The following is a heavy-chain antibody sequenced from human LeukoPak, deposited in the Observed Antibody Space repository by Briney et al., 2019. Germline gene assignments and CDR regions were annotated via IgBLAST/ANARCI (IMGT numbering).Heavy chain of an antibody. V-gene: IGHV4-59*01. CDR1: GGSISSYY. J-gene: IGHJ4*02. Sequence: PSETLSLTCTVSGGSISSYYWSWIRQPPGKGLEWIGYIYYSGSTNYNPSLKSRVTISVDTSKNQFSLKLSSMTAADTAVYYCAGTDYVGIFDYWGQGTLVTVSS. CDR2: IYYSGST. CDR3: AGTDYVGIFDY. D-gene: IGHD4-17*01.